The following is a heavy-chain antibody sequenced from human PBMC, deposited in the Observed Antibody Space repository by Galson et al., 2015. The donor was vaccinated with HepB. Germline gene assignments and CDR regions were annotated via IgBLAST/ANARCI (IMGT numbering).Heavy chain of an antibody. Sequence: SGAEVKKPGESLQISCKASGYRFTNNWIGWVRQMPGKGLEWLGSVYPGDSDTRYNPSLQGQVTISADKSISTAYLHWSSLKASDTAVYYCTRWGSEYTFYYGKDVWGKGTTVIFSS. CDR3: TRWGSEYTFYYGKDV. CDR1: GYRFTNNW. CDR2: VYPGDSDT. D-gene: IGHD2/OR15-2a*01. V-gene: IGHV5-51*03. J-gene: IGHJ6*04.